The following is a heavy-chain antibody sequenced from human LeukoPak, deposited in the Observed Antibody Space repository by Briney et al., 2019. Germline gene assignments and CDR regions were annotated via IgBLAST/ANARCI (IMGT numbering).Heavy chain of an antibody. D-gene: IGHD6-19*01. CDR3: ARIPGRYSSGWYKIHYFDY. CDR2: IKQDGSEK. CDR1: GFTFSSYW. V-gene: IGHV3-7*01. Sequence: HPGGSLRLSCAASGFTFSSYWMSWVRQAPGKGLEWVANIKQDGSEKYYVDSVKGRFTISRDNAKNSLYLQMNSLRAEDTAVYYCARIPGRYSSGWYKIHYFDYWGQGTLVTVSS. J-gene: IGHJ4*02.